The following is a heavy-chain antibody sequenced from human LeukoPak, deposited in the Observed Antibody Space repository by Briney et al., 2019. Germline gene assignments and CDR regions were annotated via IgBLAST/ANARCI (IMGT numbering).Heavy chain of an antibody. V-gene: IGHV1-69*13. Sequence: SVKVSCKASGGIFSSYAINWVRQAPGQGLEWMGGIIPIFGTANYAQKFQGRVTITADESTSTAYMELSSLRSEDTAVYYCASPQDSSGSYYYYYYMDVWAKGPRSPSP. CDR2: IIPIFGTA. CDR3: ASPQDSSGSYYYYYYMDV. J-gene: IGHJ6*03. CDR1: GGIFSSYA. D-gene: IGHD6-19*01.